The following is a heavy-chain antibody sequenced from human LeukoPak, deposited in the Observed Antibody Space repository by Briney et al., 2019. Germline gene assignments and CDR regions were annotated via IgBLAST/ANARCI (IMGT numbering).Heavy chain of an antibody. CDR2: ISAYNGNT. CDR1: GYTFTSYG. Sequence: ASVKVSCKASGYTFTSYGISWVRQAPGQGLEWMGWISAYNGNTNYAQKLQGRATMTTDTSTSTAYMELRSLRSDDTAVYYCARDYDFWSGYPYYYYYGMDVWGQGTTVTVSS. CDR3: ARDYDFWSGYPYYYYYGMDV. V-gene: IGHV1-18*01. D-gene: IGHD3-3*01. J-gene: IGHJ6*02.